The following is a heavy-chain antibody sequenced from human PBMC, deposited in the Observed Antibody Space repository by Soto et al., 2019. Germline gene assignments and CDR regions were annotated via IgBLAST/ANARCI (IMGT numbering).Heavy chain of an antibody. CDR2: INHVGGT. CDR3: VRIRYQLPSSVLWLDP. CDR1: GGFLSESY. J-gene: IGHJ5*02. D-gene: IGHD3-16*01. Sequence: SETLSLTCAVYGGFLSESYWSWIRQPPGKGLEWIGEINHVGGTNYNPSLKSRVTMSVDTSQNQFSLRLISVTAADTAMYFCVRIRYQLPSSVLWLDPWGQGTPVTV. V-gene: IGHV4-34*01.